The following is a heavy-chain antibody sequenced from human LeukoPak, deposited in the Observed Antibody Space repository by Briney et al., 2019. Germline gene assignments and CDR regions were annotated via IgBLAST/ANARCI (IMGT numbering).Heavy chain of an antibody. Sequence: AGGSLRLSCAASGFTFSSYAMSWVRQAPGKGLEWVSAISGSGGSTYYADSVKGRFTISRDNSKNTLNLQMNSLRAEDTAVYYCAKDPYYDSSGYHDYWGQGTLVTVSS. D-gene: IGHD3-22*01. V-gene: IGHV3-23*01. CDR1: GFTFSSYA. J-gene: IGHJ4*02. CDR2: ISGSGGST. CDR3: AKDPYYDSSGYHDY.